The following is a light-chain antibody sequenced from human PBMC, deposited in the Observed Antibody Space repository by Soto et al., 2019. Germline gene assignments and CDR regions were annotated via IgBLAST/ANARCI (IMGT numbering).Light chain of an antibody. J-gene: IGKJ3*01. CDR1: QDIRKY. CDR2: GAS. CDR3: QHYDNLPPFT. V-gene: IGKV1-33*01. Sequence: DIQLTQSPSSLSASVGDRVTITCQASQDIRKYLNWYQQKPGRAPKLLIYGASNLETGVPSRFSGSGYGTDFTFTISSLQPEDIATYYCQHYDNLPPFTFGPGTKVAIK.